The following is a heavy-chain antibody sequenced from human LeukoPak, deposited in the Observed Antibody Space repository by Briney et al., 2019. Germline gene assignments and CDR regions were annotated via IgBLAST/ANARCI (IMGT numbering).Heavy chain of an antibody. CDR3: AREMGYCSSTTCYYYGMDV. V-gene: IGHV3-53*01. J-gene: IGHJ6*02. CDR1: GFTVKSNY. Sequence: GGSLRLSCAASGFTVKSNYMSWVRQAPGKGLEWVSVIYSGGSTYYADSVKGRFTISRDNSKNMLYLQMNSLRAEDTAVYYCAREMGYCSSTTCYYYGMDVWGQGTTVTVSS. CDR2: IYSGGST. D-gene: IGHD2-2*01.